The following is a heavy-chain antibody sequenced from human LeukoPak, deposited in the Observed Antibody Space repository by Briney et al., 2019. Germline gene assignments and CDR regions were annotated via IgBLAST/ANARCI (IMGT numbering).Heavy chain of an antibody. J-gene: IGHJ5*02. V-gene: IGHV4-59*08. CDR2: ISYSGST. CDR1: GGSISSYY. D-gene: IGHD3-3*01. CDR3: ARRVRFLEWLAWFDP. Sequence: SETLSLTCTVSGGSISSYYWSWIRQPPGKGLEWIGYISYSGSTNYNPSLKSRVTISVDTSKNQFSLKLSSVTAADTAVYYCARRVRFLEWLAWFDPWGQGTLVTVSS.